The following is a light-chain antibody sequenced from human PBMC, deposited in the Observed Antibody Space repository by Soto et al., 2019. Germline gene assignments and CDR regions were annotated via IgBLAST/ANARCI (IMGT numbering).Light chain of an antibody. CDR1: RSNMGAGYD. Sequence: QPVLTQPPSVSGAPGQRVTLSCTGSRSNMGAGYDVHWYQQFPGTAPKLLIYNNNIRPSGVPDRFSGSKSDTSASLAITGLQADDEADYYCQSYDTGLRGSVFGGGTKLTVL. J-gene: IGLJ2*01. CDR3: QSYDTGLRGSV. V-gene: IGLV1-40*01. CDR2: NNN.